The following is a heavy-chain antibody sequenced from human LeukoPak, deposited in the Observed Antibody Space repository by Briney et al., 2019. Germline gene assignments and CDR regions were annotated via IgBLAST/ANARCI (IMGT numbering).Heavy chain of an antibody. Sequence: GASVKVSCKASGYTFTSYGISWVRQAPGQGLEWMGWISAYNGNTNYAQKLQGRVTMTTDTSTSTAYMELRSLRSDDTAVYYCARDHPHRGYYDSSGYSNFDYWGQGTLVTVSS. CDR2: ISAYNGNT. CDR1: GYTFTSYG. CDR3: ARDHPHRGYYDSSGYSNFDY. J-gene: IGHJ4*02. V-gene: IGHV1-18*01. D-gene: IGHD3-22*01.